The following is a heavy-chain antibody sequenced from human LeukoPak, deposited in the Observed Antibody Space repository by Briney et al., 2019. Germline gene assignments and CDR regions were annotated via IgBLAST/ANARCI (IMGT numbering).Heavy chain of an antibody. Sequence: PSQTLSLTCAVSGGSISSGGYSWSWIRQPTGKGLEWIGYIYHSGSTYYNPSLKSRVTISVDRSKNQFSLKLSSVTAADTAVYYCARGGGYSYGFDYWGQGTLVTVSS. CDR3: ARGGGYSYGFDY. CDR1: GGSISSGGYS. J-gene: IGHJ4*02. CDR2: IYHSGST. D-gene: IGHD5-18*01. V-gene: IGHV4-30-2*01.